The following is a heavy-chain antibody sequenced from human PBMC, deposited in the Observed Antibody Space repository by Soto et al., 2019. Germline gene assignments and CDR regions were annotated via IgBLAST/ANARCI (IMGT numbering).Heavy chain of an antibody. D-gene: IGHD2-2*01. J-gene: IGHJ6*02. CDR1: GYTLTELS. Sequence: ASVKVSCKVSGYTLTELSMHWVRQAPGKGLEWMGWVSPYNGDTTYAQKVQGRVTMTTDTSTATAYLELRSLRSDDTAVYYCAREVGHMDVWGQGTTVTVSS. V-gene: IGHV1-24*01. CDR2: VSPYNGDT. CDR3: AREVGHMDV.